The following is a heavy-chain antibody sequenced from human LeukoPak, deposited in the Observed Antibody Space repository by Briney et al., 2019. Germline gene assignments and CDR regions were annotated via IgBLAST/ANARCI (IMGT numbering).Heavy chain of an antibody. CDR1: GFTFTDFW. CDR2: INNDGSGK. CDR3: VRDDGDV. J-gene: IGHJ6*04. Sequence: GSLRLSCTFSGFTFTDFWMKWVRQAPGKGLEWVASINNDGSGKYSVDSVRDRVTISRDNAKNSLHLQINSLTVEDTAIYYCVRDDGDVWGKGTTVTVSS. V-gene: IGHV3-7*03.